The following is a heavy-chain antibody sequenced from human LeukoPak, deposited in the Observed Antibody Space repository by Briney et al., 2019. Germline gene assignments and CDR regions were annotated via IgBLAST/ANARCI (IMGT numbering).Heavy chain of an antibody. CDR1: GYTFTGYY. V-gene: IGHV1-2*06. CDR3: ARDRRYNRNWSLWY. J-gene: IGHJ4*02. D-gene: IGHD1-14*01. Sequence: ASVKVSCKASGYTFTGYYMHWVRQAPGQGLEWMGRINPNSGGTNYAQKFQGRVTMTRDTSISTAYMELSRLRSDDTAVYYCARDRRYNRNWSLWYWGQGTLVTVSS. CDR2: INPNSGGT.